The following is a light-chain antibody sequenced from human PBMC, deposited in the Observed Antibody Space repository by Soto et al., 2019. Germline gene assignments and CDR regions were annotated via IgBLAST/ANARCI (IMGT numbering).Light chain of an antibody. V-gene: IGLV2-8*01. CDR3: SSHAGSNNLGV. Sequence: QSVLTQPPSASGSPGKPLTFSSPEPSSDIGGYNYVSWYQQHPGKAPKLMIYEVTKRPSGVPDRFSGSKSGNTASLTVSGLQAEDEADYYCSSHAGSNNLGVFGGGTKLTVL. J-gene: IGLJ2*01. CDR1: SSDIGGYNY. CDR2: EVT.